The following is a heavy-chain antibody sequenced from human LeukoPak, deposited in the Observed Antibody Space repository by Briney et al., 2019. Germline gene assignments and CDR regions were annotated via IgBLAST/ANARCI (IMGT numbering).Heavy chain of an antibody. V-gene: IGHV5-51*01. CDR3: ARQTAMGRSGDY. J-gene: IGHJ4*02. Sequence: GQSLKISCKASGYSFTSYWIGWVRQMPGKSLEWIGIIDPSDSETRYTPSFQGQVTISVDKSLTTAYLQWNSLKASDTAMYYCARQTAMGRSGDYWGQGTLVTVSS. CDR2: IDPSDSET. D-gene: IGHD5-18*01. CDR1: GYSFTSYW.